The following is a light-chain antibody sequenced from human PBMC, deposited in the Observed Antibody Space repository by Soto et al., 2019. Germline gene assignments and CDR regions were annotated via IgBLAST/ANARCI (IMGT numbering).Light chain of an antibody. CDR2: KAS. J-gene: IGKJ1*01. V-gene: IGKV1-5*03. CDR3: QQYNDNWT. CDR1: QSISSW. Sequence: DIQMTQSPSTLSASVGDRVTITCRASQSISSWLAWYQQKPGTAPKLLIYKASTLQSEVPSRFSGSGSGTEFTLTISSLQPDDSATYYCQQYNDNWTFGQGTKVEIK.